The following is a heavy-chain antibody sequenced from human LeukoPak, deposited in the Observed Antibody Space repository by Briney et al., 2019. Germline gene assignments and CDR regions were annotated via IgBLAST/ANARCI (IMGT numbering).Heavy chain of an antibody. Sequence: GGSLRLSCAVSGFHFATYWMTWVRQAPGKGLEWVANIKQDGSDKNHVDSVKGRFTISRDNAKKLLYLQMNSLRAEDTAVYYCARDLPDVLTGYSDLAFDIWGQGTMVTVSS. V-gene: IGHV3-7*03. CDR2: IKQDGSDK. CDR1: GFHFATYW. CDR3: ARDLPDVLTGYSDLAFDI. J-gene: IGHJ3*02. D-gene: IGHD3-9*01.